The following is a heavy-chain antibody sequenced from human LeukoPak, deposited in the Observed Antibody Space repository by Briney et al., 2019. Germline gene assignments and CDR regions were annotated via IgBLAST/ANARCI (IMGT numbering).Heavy chain of an antibody. CDR1: GGSFSGYY. D-gene: IGHD5-24*01. Sequence: PSETLSLTCAVYGGSFSGYYWSWIRQPPGKGLEWIGEINHSGSTNYNPSLKSRVTISVDTSKNQFSLKLSSVTAADTAVYYCARGLRDGYNLYYYYYYMDVWGKGTTVTVSS. CDR2: INHSGST. CDR3: ARGLRDGYNLYYYYYYMDV. J-gene: IGHJ6*03. V-gene: IGHV4-34*01.